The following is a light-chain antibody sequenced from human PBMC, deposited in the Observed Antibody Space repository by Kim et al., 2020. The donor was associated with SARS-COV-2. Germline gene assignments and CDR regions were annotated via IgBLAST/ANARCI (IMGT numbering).Light chain of an antibody. J-gene: IGKJ1*01. CDR2: AAS. CDR1: HSISSY. V-gene: IGKV1-39*01. CDR3: QQSYTTPRT. Sequence: GSVGDRVTITCRASHSISSYLNWYQQKPVKAPKVLIFAASSLQSGVPSRFSGSGSGTDFTLTISSLQPEDFATYYCQQSYTTPRTFGQGTKVDIK.